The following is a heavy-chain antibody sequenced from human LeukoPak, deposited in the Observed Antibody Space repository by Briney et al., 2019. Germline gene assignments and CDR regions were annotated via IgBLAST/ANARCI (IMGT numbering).Heavy chain of an antibody. V-gene: IGHV4-31*03. D-gene: IGHD1-26*01. CDR2: IYYSGST. J-gene: IGHJ5*02. CDR1: GGSIGSGGYY. Sequence: SETLSLTCTVSGGSIGSGGYYWSWIRHHPGKGLEWIGYIYYSGSTYYNPSLKSRVTISVDTSKNQSSPKLSSVTAADTAVYYCARDTYYGWFDPWGQGTLVTVSS. CDR3: ARDTYYGWFDP.